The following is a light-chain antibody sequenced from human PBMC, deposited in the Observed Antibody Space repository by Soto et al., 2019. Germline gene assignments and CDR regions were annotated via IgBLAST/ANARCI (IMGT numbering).Light chain of an antibody. J-gene: IGKJ5*01. CDR2: DAS. V-gene: IGKV3-20*01. CDR3: QQYASPPIT. Sequence: EIVLTQSPGTLSLSPGERATLSCRASQSVGRNYLAWYQQKPCQAPRRLIHDASNRATGIPDRFSGSGSGTDFTLTFRRLEPACFAVYYCQQYASPPITSGQGTRLHIK. CDR1: QSVGRNY.